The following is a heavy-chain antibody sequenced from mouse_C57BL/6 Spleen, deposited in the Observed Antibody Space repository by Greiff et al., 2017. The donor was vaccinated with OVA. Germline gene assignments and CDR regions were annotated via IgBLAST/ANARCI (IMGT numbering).Heavy chain of an antibody. V-gene: IGHV1-64*01. CDR1: GYTFTSYW. CDR3: ARWSPPAWFAY. J-gene: IGHJ3*01. Sequence: QVQLQQPGAELVKPGASVKLSCKASGYTFTSYWMHWVKQRPGQGLEWIGMIHPNSGSTNYNEKFKSKATLTVDKSSSTAYMQLRSLTSEDSAVYYCARWSPPAWFAYWGQGTLVTVSA. CDR2: IHPNSGST.